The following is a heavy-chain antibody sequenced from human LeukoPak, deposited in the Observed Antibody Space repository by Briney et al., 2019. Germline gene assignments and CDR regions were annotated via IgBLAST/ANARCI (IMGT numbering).Heavy chain of an antibody. CDR2: ISWDGGST. V-gene: IGHV3-43D*03. Sequence: GGSLRLSCAASGFTFDDYAMHWVRQAPGKGLEWVSLISWDGGSTYYADSVKGRFTISRDNSKNSLYLQMSSLRAEDTALYYCAKAKGSGSYYRGAFDYWGQGTLVTVSS. J-gene: IGHJ4*02. D-gene: IGHD3-10*01. CDR3: AKAKGSGSYYRGAFDY. CDR1: GFTFDDYA.